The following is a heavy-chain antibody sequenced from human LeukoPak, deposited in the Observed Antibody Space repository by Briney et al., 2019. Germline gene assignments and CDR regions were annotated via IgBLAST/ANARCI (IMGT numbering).Heavy chain of an antibody. CDR2: INPNSGGT. J-gene: IGHJ5*02. D-gene: IGHD4-17*01. V-gene: IGHV1-2*02. CDR3: AREGTTGNWFDP. Sequence: GASVKVSCKASGYTFTGYYMHWVRQAPGQGLEWMGWINPNSGGTNYAQKLQGRVTMTTDTSTSTAYMELRSLRSDDTAVYYCAREGTTGNWFDPWGQGTLVTVSS. CDR1: GYTFTGYY.